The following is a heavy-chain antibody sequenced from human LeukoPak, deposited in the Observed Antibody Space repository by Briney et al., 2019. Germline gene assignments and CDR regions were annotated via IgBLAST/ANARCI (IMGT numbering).Heavy chain of an antibody. J-gene: IGHJ6*02. CDR3: XXXXXTVDYYYGMDV. D-gene: IGHD4-23*01. CDR2: IYYSGST. V-gene: IGHV4-59*08. Sequence: SETLSLTCTVSGGSISSYYWSWIRQPPGKGLEWIGYIYYSGSTNYNPSLKSRVTISVDTSKNQFSLKLSSVTAADTAVYYCXXXXXTVDYYYGMDVWGQGTTVTASS. CDR1: GGSISSYY.